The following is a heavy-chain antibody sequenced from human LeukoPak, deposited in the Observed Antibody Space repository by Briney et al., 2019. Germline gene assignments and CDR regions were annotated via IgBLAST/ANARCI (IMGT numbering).Heavy chain of an antibody. CDR1: GGSFSGYY. CDR2: INHSGST. Sequence: PSETLSLTCAAYGGSFSGYYWSWIRQPPGKGLEWIGEINHSGSTNYNPSLKSRVTISVDTSKNQFSLKLSSVTAADTAVYYCARGAKYYYDSSGPKGVNFDYWGQGTLVTVSS. V-gene: IGHV4-34*01. D-gene: IGHD3-22*01. CDR3: ARGAKYYYDSSGPKGVNFDY. J-gene: IGHJ4*02.